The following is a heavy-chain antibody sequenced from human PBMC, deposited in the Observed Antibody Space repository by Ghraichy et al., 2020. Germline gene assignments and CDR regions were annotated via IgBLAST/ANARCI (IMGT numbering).Heavy chain of an antibody. CDR2: IKQDGSEK. Sequence: GGSLRLSCAASGFTFSSYWMSWVRQAPGKGLEWVANIKQDGSEKYYVDSVKGRFTISRDNAKNSLYLQMNSLRAEDTAVYYCARATGSSSWYGSAPGPEYFQHWGQGTLVTVSS. CDR3: ARATGSSSWYGSAPGPEYFQH. J-gene: IGHJ1*01. V-gene: IGHV3-7*01. D-gene: IGHD6-13*01. CDR1: GFTFSSYW.